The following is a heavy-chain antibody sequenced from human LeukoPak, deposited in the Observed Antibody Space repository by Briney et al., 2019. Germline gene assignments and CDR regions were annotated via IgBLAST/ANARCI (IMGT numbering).Heavy chain of an antibody. CDR2: IIPIFGTA. D-gene: IGHD1-26*01. CDR3: ARVNLSPAKDSWELQGWAFDI. CDR1: GGTFSSYA. J-gene: IGHJ3*02. Sequence: SVKVSCKASGGTFSSYAISWVRQAPGQGLEWMGRIIPIFGTANYAQKFQGRDTMTRDTSTSTVYMELSSLRSEDTAVYYCARVNLSPAKDSWELQGWAFDIWGQGTMVTVSS. V-gene: IGHV1-69*05.